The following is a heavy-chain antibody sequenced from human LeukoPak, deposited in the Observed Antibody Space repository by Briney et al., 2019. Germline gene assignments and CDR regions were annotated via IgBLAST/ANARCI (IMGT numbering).Heavy chain of an antibody. D-gene: IGHD2-15*01. J-gene: IGHJ4*02. CDR2: ISYDASNK. CDR1: GFTFSSYA. V-gene: IGHV3-30*18. Sequence: SGGSLRLSCAASGFTFSSYAMHWVRQAPGKGLEWVAVISYDASNKYYADSVKGRFTISRDNSQNTLYLQMNSLRAEDTAVYYCAKDHGHCSGDSCFLRFDYWGQGTLVSVSS. CDR3: AKDHGHCSGDSCFLRFDY.